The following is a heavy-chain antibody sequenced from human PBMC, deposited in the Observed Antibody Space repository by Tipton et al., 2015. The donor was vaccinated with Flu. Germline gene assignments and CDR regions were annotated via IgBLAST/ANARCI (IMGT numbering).Heavy chain of an antibody. CDR2: IYSGGST. CDR1: GLTVSNSY. Sequence: QLVQSGGGLIQPGGSLRLSCAASGLTVSNSYMSWVRQAPGEGLVWVSVIYSGGSTYYADSVEGRFTISRDNSKNTLYLQMNSLRAKDTAVYYCATRGGSDWLYYGMDVWGQGTTVTVSS. CDR3: ATRGGSDWLYYGMDV. V-gene: IGHV3-53*01. D-gene: IGHD6-19*01. J-gene: IGHJ6*02.